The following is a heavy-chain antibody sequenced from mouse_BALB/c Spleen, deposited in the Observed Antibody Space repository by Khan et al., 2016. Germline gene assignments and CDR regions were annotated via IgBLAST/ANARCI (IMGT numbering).Heavy chain of an antibody. CDR2: ISSGSSNI. CDR3: ARYDVDNYAMDY. CDR1: GFTFSSFG. Sequence: EVELVESGGGLVQPGGSRKLSCAASGFTFSSFGMNWVRQAPEKGLEWVAYISSGSSNIYYADTVKGRFTISRDNPENTLFLQMTRRRAEDTAMYYCARYDVDNYAMDYWGQGTSVTVSS. D-gene: IGHD2-12*01. V-gene: IGHV5-17*02. J-gene: IGHJ4*01.